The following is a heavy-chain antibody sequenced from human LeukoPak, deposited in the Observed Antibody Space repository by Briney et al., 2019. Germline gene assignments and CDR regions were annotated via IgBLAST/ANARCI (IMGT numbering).Heavy chain of an antibody. CDR1: GDSISTYY. CDR3: ASRLSSGSSWYRPFDY. D-gene: IGHD6-13*01. J-gene: IGHJ4*02. Sequence: SETLSLTCSVSGDSISTYYWTWIRQPPGKGLEWIGSSYYSGSTNYNPSLKSRVTISVDTSKNQFSLKLNSVTAADTAVYYCASRLSSGSSWYRPFDYWGQGTLVTVSS. V-gene: IGHV4-59*01. CDR2: SYYSGST.